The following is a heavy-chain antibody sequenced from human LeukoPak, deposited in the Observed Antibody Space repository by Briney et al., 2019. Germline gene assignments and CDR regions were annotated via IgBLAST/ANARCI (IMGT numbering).Heavy chain of an antibody. V-gene: IGHV3-21*01. CDR1: GFTFSSYS. CDR2: ISSSSSYI. J-gene: IGHJ4*02. D-gene: IGHD2/OR15-2a*01. CDR3: ARSPQKIVDY. Sequence: GGSLGLSCAASGFTFSSYSMNWVRQAPGKGLEWVSSISSSSSYIYYADSVKGRFTISRDNAKNSLYLQMNSLRAEDTAVYYCARSPQKIVDYWGQGTLVTVSS.